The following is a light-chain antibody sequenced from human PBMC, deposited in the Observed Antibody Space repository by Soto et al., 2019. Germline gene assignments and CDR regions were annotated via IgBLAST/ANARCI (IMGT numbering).Light chain of an antibody. CDR2: DVS. J-gene: IGLJ1*01. Sequence: QSALTQPASVSGSPGQSIAISCTGTSSDVGNYNYVSWYQQHPGKAPKLMIYDVSNRPSGVSNRFSGSKSGNTASLTISGLQPEDDADYYCNSYTSSSTYVFGTGTKLTVL. CDR1: SSDVGNYNY. CDR3: NSYTSSSTYV. V-gene: IGLV2-14*03.